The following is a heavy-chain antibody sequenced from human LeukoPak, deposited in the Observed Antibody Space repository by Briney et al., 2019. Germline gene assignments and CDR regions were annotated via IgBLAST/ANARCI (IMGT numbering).Heavy chain of an antibody. CDR1: GGSISSYY. J-gene: IGHJ5*02. D-gene: IGHD3-10*01. Sequence: NTSETLSLTCTVSGGSISSYYWSWIRQPPGKGLEWIGYIYYSGSTNYNPSLKSRVTISVDTSKNQFSLKLSSVTAADTAVYYCARENYGSGSYYQRFDPWGQGTLVTVSS. CDR2: IYYSGST. V-gene: IGHV4-59*01. CDR3: ARENYGSGSYYQRFDP.